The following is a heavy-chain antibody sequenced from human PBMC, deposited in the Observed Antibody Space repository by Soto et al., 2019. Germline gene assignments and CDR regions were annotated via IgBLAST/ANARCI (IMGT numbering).Heavy chain of an antibody. V-gene: IGHV1-69*13. J-gene: IGHJ6*02. D-gene: IGHD5-18*01. CDR1: GGTFSSYA. CDR2: IIPIFGTA. Sequence: ASVKVSCKASGGTFSSYAISWVRQAPGQGLEWMGGIIPIFGTANYAQKFQGRVTITADESTSTAYMELRSLRSEDTAVYYCAREGVRGYGDGMDVWGQGTTVTVSS. CDR3: AREGVRGYGDGMDV.